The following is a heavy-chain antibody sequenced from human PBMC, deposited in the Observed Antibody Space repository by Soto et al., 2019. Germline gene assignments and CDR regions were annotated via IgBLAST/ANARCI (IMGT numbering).Heavy chain of an antibody. CDR1: GYTFTTYY. CDR3: ARVTYYHDSSGYYYPSSFDY. D-gene: IGHD3-22*01. CDR2: INPSDGST. Sequence: ASVKVSCKASGYTFTTYYIHWVRQAPGQGLEWMGIINPSDGSTSYVQKFQGRVTMTRGTSTNTVYMELSSLRYEDTAVYYCARVTYYHDSSGYYYPSSFDYWGQGTLVTVSS. J-gene: IGHJ4*02. V-gene: IGHV1-46*01.